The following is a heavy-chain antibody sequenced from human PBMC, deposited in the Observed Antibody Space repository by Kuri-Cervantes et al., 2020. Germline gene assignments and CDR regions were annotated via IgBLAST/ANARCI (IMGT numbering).Heavy chain of an antibody. J-gene: IGHJ5*02. CDR2: IYYSGST. Sequence: SETLSLTCTVSGGSISSSSYYWGWIRQPPGKGLEWIGSIYYSGSTYYNPSLKSRVTISVDTSKNQFPLKLSSVTAADTAVYYCARNTIWFGELARFDPWGQGTLVTVSS. D-gene: IGHD3-10*01. V-gene: IGHV4-39*06. CDR3: ARNTIWFGELARFDP. CDR1: GGSISSSSYY.